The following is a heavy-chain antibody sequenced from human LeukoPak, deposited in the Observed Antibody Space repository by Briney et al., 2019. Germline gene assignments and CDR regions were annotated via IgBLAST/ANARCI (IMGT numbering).Heavy chain of an antibody. CDR1: GYTLTELS. J-gene: IGHJ4*02. CDR2: FDPEDGET. CDR3: ATDAVGYCSGGSCADY. Sequence: ASVKVSCKVSGYTLTELSMHWVRQAPGKGLEWMGGFDPEDGETIYAQKFQGRVTMTGDTSTDTAYMELSSLRSEDTAVYYCATDAVGYCSGGSCADYWGQGTLVTVSS. D-gene: IGHD2-15*01. V-gene: IGHV1-24*01.